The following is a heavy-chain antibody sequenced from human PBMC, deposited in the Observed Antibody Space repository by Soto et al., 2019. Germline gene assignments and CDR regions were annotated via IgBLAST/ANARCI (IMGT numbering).Heavy chain of an antibody. CDR1: GFTFDDYA. Sequence: GGSLRLSCAASGFTFDDYAMHWVRQAPGKGLEWVSGISWNSGSIGYADSVKGRFTISRDNAKNSLYLQMNSLRAEDTPLYYCAKDITEGVHLPAAPLGAFDIWGQGTMVTVSS. V-gene: IGHV3-9*01. D-gene: IGHD2-2*01. J-gene: IGHJ3*02. CDR3: AKDITEGVHLPAAPLGAFDI. CDR2: ISWNSGSI.